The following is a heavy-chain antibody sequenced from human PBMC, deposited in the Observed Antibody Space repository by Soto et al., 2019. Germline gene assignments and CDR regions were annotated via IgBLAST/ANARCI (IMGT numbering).Heavy chain of an antibody. V-gene: IGHV4-39*01. CDR3: GRVMIGTSRHTDSDY. D-gene: IGHD2-8*01. CDR1: GASISSRDYY. J-gene: IGHJ4*02. Sequence: SETLSLTCTVSGASISSRDYYWGWIRQTPGKGLEWIGNIDYNGVTYYNPSLKSRVTVSKDTSKNQFSLKVASVTAADTAIYYCGRVMIGTSRHTDSDYWGQGTQVTVS. CDR2: IDYNGVT.